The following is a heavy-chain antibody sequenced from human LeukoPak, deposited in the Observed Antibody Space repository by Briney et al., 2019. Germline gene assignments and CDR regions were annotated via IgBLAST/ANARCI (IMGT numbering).Heavy chain of an antibody. CDR3: VREGNELLSKNFDY. D-gene: IGHD2-21*02. Sequence: ASVKVSCKASGFTFSGHYIHWVRQAPGQGLEWMGYINPHSGGTSSPQKFQGRVTMTTDTSISAVYMELSSQTSDDTAMYYGVREGNELLSKNFDYWGQGSLVTVSS. V-gene: IGHV1-2*02. J-gene: IGHJ4*02. CDR1: GFTFSGHY. CDR2: INPHSGGT.